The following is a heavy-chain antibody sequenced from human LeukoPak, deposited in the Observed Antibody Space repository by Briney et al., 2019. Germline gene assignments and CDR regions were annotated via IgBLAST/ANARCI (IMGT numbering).Heavy chain of an antibody. D-gene: IGHD5-18*01. CDR1: GLTFSNAW. J-gene: IGHJ2*01. CDR2: IKSKTDGGTT. CDR3: ATVALRGYTYDLKKWYFDL. V-gene: IGHV3-15*01. Sequence: GGSLRLSCAASGLTFSNAWVSWVRQAPGKGPEWVGRIKSKTDGGTTDYAAPVKGRLIISRDDSENTLYLQMSSLKTEDTAVYYCATVALRGYTYDLKKWYFDLWGRGTLVTVSS.